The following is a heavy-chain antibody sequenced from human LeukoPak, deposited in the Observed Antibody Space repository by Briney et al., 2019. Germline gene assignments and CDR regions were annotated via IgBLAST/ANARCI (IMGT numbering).Heavy chain of an antibody. D-gene: IGHD1-7*01. V-gene: IGHV3-23*01. CDR2: ISGSGGST. J-gene: IGHJ6*03. CDR3: AKRRGLELLYYYYMDV. Sequence: GGTLRLSCAASGFTFSSYGMSWVRQAPGKGLEWVSAISGSGGSTYYADSVKGRFTISRDNSKNTLFLQMNSLRAEDTAVYYCAKRRGLELLYYYYMDVWGKGTTVTVSS. CDR1: GFTFSSYG.